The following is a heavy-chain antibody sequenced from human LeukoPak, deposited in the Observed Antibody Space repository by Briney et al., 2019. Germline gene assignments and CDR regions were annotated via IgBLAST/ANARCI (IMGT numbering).Heavy chain of an antibody. J-gene: IGHJ4*02. CDR3: ARESGRDFAD. D-gene: IGHD2-21*01. CDR2: ISAYNGNT. Sequence: GASVKVSCKVSGYTFTSHGISWVRQAPGQGLEWMGWISAYNGNTNYAQKFQGRVTMTTDTSTSTAYMELRSLRSDDTAVYYCARESGRDFADWGQGTLVTVSS. CDR1: GYTFTSHG. V-gene: IGHV1-18*01.